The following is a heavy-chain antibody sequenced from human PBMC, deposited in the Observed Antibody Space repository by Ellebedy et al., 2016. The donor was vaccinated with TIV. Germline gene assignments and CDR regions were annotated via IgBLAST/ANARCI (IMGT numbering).Heavy chain of an antibody. V-gene: IGHV1-2*04. Sequence: AASVQVSCKASGYTFTGYYMHWVRQAPGQGLEWMGWINPNSGGTNYAQKFQGWVTMTRDTSISTAYMELSSLRSEDTAVYFCARHSVEMTTITPFDYWGQGTLVTVSS. CDR1: GYTFTGYY. CDR2: INPNSGGT. J-gene: IGHJ4*02. D-gene: IGHD5-24*01. CDR3: ARHSVEMTTITPFDY.